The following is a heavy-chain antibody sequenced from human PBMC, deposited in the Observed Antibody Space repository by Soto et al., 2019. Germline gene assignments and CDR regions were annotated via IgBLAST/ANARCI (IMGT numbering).Heavy chain of an antibody. CDR3: ARRVRYCSSTSCQNYGMDV. Sequence: PGPPVKVSCKASGGTFSSYAISWVRQAPGQGLEWMGGIIPIFGTANYAQKFQGRVTITADKSTSTAYMELSSLRSEDTAVYYCARRVRYCSSTSCQNYGMDVWGQGTTVTVSS. CDR2: IIPIFGTA. CDR1: GGTFSSYA. D-gene: IGHD2-2*01. J-gene: IGHJ6*02. V-gene: IGHV1-69*06.